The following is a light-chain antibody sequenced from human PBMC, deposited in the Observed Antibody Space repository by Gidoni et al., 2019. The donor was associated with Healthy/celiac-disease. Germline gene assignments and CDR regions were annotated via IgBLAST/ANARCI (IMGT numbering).Light chain of an antibody. CDR2: GAS. J-gene: IGKJ2*01. CDR3: QQYNNCPL. Sequence: IVMTQSPATLSVSPGERATLSCRARQSVSSNLSWYQQKPGQAPRLLSSGASTKATGTPARFSSSCSGAEFTLTISSLQSEDFAVYSCQQYNNCPLFGQGTKLEIK. V-gene: IGKV3-15*01. CDR1: QSVSSN.